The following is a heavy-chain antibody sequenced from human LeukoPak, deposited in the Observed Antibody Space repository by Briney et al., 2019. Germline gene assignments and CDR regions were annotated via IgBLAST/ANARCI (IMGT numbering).Heavy chain of an antibody. CDR3: ARLYSGSYYFDY. Sequence: PSETLSLTCTVSGGSISYTNYYWGWIRQPPGKGLEWIGTIFYTGTYYNPSLKSRATISVDTSKDQFSLTLSSVTAADTAVYYCARLYSGSYYFDYWGQGILATVSS. D-gene: IGHD1-26*01. CDR1: GGSISYTNYY. CDR2: IFYTGT. J-gene: IGHJ4*02. V-gene: IGHV4-39*01.